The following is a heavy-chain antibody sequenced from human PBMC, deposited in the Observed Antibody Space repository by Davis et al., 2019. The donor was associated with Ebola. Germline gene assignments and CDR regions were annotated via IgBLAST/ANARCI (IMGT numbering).Heavy chain of an antibody. D-gene: IGHD3-16*01. Sequence: PGGSLRLSCAASGFTFSSYWMHWVRQAPGKGLVWVSRINSDGSSTSYADSVKGRFTISRDNAKNTLYLQMNSLRAEDTAVYYCARPIMGPRGGYYFDYWGQGTLVTVSS. V-gene: IGHV3-74*01. CDR3: ARPIMGPRGGYYFDY. J-gene: IGHJ4*02. CDR2: INSDGSST. CDR1: GFTFSSYW.